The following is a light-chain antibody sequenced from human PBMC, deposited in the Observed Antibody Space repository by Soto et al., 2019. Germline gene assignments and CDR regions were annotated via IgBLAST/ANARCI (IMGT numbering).Light chain of an antibody. CDR3: GTWDSSFYV. CDR1: SSNIGNNY. Sequence: QSVLTQPPSVSAAPGQKVTISCSGSSSNIGNNYVSWYQQLPGTAPKLLIYDNNKRPSGIPDRFSGSKPGTSATLGITGLQTGDEADYYCGTWDSSFYVFGTGTKSPS. V-gene: IGLV1-51*01. CDR2: DNN. J-gene: IGLJ1*01.